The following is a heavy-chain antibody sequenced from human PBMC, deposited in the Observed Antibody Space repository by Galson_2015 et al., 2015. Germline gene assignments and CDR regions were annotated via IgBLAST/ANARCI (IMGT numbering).Heavy chain of an antibody. Sequence: SLRLSCAASGFTFDDYAMHWVRQAPGKGLEWVSGISWNSGSIGYADSVKGRFTISRDNAKNSLYLQMNSLRAEDTALYYCAKDFSSSWYGVYPSDAFDIWGQGTMVTVSS. CDR3: AKDFSSSWYGVYPSDAFDI. J-gene: IGHJ3*02. CDR1: GFTFDDYA. CDR2: ISWNSGSI. V-gene: IGHV3-9*01. D-gene: IGHD6-13*01.